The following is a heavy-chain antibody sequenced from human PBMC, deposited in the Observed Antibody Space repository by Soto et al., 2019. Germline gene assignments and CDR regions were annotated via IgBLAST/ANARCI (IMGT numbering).Heavy chain of an antibody. V-gene: IGHV5-51*01. CDR2: IYPGDSDT. Sequence: PGESLKISCKGSGYSFTSYWIGWVRQMPGKGLEWMGIIYPGDSDTRYSPSFQGQVTISADKSISTAYLQWSSLKASDTAMYYCARHTNDFVHPYGIDYWGQGTLVTVSS. CDR1: GYSFTSYW. D-gene: IGHD2-8*01. CDR3: ARHTNDFVHPYGIDY. J-gene: IGHJ4*02.